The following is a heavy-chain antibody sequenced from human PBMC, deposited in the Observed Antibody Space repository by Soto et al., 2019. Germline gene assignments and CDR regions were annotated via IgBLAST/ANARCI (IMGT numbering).Heavy chain of an antibody. CDR3: ARSEGAYDILTGYQYYYYYMDV. CDR1: GGSISSSSYY. D-gene: IGHD3-9*01. V-gene: IGHV4-39*01. Sequence: SETLSLTCTVSGGSISSSSYYWGWIRQPPGKGLEWIGSIYYSGSTYYNPSLKSRVTISVDTSKNQFSLKLSSVTAADTAVYYCARSEGAYDILTGYQYYYYYMDVWGKGTTVTVS. J-gene: IGHJ6*03. CDR2: IYYSGST.